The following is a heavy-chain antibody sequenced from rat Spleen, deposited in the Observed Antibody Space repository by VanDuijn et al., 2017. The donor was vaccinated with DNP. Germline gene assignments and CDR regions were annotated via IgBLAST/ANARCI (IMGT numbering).Heavy chain of an antibody. Sequence: EVQLVESGGGLVQPGRSLKLSCAASGFTFSDYNMAWVRQAPKRGLEWVTTIHSDGSSDYYRDSVKGRFTISRDNAKGTLNLQMDSLRSEDTATYFCAGALAYWGQGTLVTVSS. CDR1: GFTFSDYN. V-gene: IGHV5-7*01. CDR3: AGALAY. CDR2: IHSDGSSD. J-gene: IGHJ3*01.